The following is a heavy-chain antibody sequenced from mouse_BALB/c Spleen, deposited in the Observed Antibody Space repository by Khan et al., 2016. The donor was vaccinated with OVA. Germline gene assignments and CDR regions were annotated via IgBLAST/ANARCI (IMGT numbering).Heavy chain of an antibody. V-gene: IGHV2-6-5*01. D-gene: IGHD1-1*02. J-gene: IGHJ4*01. CDR2: IWGGGST. CDR3: AKGVWYYYYTLDY. Sequence: VELVESGPGLVAPSQNLSITCTVSGFSLSDYGVSWIRQPPGKGLEWLGVIWGGGSTYYNSALKSRLSISKDNSKSQVFLKMSSLQSDDTAMFYCAKGVWYYYYTLDYWGQGTSVTVSS. CDR1: GFSLSDYG.